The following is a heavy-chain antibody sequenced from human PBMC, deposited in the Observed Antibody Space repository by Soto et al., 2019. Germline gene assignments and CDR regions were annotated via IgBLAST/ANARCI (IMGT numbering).Heavy chain of an antibody. CDR3: ARDLESYYDILTGYPPFDY. J-gene: IGHJ4*02. CDR1: GYTFTSYG. D-gene: IGHD3-9*01. V-gene: IGHV1-18*01. Sequence: ASVKVSCKASGYTFTSYGISWVRQAPGQGLEWMGWISAYNGNTNYAQKLQGRVTMTTDTSTSTAYMELRSLRSDDTAVYYCARDLESYYDILTGYPPFDYWGQGTLVTVSS. CDR2: ISAYNGNT.